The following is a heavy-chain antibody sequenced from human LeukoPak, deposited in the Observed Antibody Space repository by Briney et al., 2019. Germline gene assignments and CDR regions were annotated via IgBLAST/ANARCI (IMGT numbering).Heavy chain of an antibody. CDR1: GGSFSGYY. V-gene: IGHV4-34*01. CDR3: ARRRITRDYDWFDP. Sequence: SETLSLTCAVYGGSFSGYYWSWIRQPPGKGLEWIGEINHSGSTNYNPSLKSRVTISVDTSKNQFSLKLSSVTAADTAVYYCARRRITRDYDWFDPWGQGTLVTASS. D-gene: IGHD1-20*01. CDR2: INHSGST. J-gene: IGHJ5*02.